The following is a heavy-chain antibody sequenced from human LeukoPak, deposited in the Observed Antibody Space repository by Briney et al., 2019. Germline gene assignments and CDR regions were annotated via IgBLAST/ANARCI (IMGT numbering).Heavy chain of an antibody. CDR2: IISTGTA. V-gene: IGHV4-59*11. CDR3: ARVTVETATKRYFDY. J-gene: IGHJ4*02. Sequence: SETLSLTCTVSGVAISSHYWSWIRQPPGKGLEWLGFIISTGTANYNPSLKGRVTLSIDTPKDQFSLRLRSVTAADTAVYYCARVTVETATKRYFDYWGQGARVTVSS. D-gene: IGHD2-21*02. CDR1: GVAISSHY.